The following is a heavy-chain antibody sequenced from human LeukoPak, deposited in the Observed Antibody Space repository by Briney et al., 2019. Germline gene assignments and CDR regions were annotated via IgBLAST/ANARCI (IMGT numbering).Heavy chain of an antibody. D-gene: IGHD3-10*01. CDR2: ISGSGGST. J-gene: IGHJ4*02. CDR3: AKDYGSGSYYNGGY. Sequence: GGSLRLSCAASGFDFSDYYMSWIRQAPGKGLEWVSAISGSGGSTYYADSVKGRFTISRDNSKNTLYLQMNSLRAEDTAVYYCAKDYGSGSYYNGGYWGQGTLVTVSS. CDR1: GFDFSDYY. V-gene: IGHV3-23*01.